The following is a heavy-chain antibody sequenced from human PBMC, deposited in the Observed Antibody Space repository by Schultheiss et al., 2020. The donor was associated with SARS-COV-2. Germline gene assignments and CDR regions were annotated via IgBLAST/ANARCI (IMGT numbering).Heavy chain of an antibody. CDR1: GFTFSSYA. V-gene: IGHV3-30*04. CDR2: ISYDGSNK. Sequence: GESLKISCAASGFTFSSYAMHWVRQAPGKGLEWVAVISYDGSNKYYGDSVKGRFTISRDNSKNTLYLQMNSLRAEDTAVYYCAKAAIVVVPAAGAGGMDVWGQGTTVTVSS. CDR3: AKAAIVVVPAAGAGGMDV. J-gene: IGHJ6*02. D-gene: IGHD2-2*01.